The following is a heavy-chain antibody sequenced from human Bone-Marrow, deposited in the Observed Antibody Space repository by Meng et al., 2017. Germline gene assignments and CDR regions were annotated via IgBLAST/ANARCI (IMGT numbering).Heavy chain of an antibody. Sequence: QVQLVESGGGVVQPGRSLRLSCAASGFTFSSYAMHWVRQAPGKGLEWVAVISYDGSNKYYADSVKGRFTISRDNSKNTLYLQMNSLRAEDTAVYYCARFALLGYWGQGTLVTVSS. D-gene: IGHD3-10*01. CDR1: GFTFSSYA. J-gene: IGHJ4*02. CDR2: ISYDGSNK. CDR3: ARFALLGY. V-gene: IGHV3-30*01.